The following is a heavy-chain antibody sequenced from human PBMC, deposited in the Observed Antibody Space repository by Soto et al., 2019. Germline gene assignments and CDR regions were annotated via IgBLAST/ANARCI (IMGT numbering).Heavy chain of an antibody. D-gene: IGHD5-12*01. CDR2: INPNSGGT. CDR3: ARATIYSATLDF. V-gene: IGHV1-2*04. CDR1: GYTFTDYY. Sequence: QVHLVQSGTEVKMSGASVKVSCKASGYTFTDYYIHWVRQAPGQGLEWLGWINPNSGGTNYAQNLQSLISMSRYPCISTAYMELSRLTSGDTAVYYCARATIYSATLDFWGQGTMVTVSS. J-gene: IGHJ3*01.